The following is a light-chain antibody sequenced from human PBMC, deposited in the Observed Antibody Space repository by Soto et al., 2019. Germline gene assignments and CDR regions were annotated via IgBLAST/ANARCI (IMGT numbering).Light chain of an antibody. V-gene: IGKV1-39*01. CDR3: QHSYGTPT. CDR1: QGIITY. Sequence: DIQLTQSPSYLSASVGDRITITCRASQGIITYLNWYQQKPGKXPXXLIYKASTLESGVPSRFSGSGSGTDFTPTISSLQPEFFATYYCQHSYGTPTFGQGTRLEIK. CDR2: KAS. J-gene: IGKJ5*01.